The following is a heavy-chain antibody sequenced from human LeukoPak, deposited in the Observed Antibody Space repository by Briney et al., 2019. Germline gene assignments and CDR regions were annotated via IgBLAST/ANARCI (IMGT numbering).Heavy chain of an antibody. V-gene: IGHV3-7*05. Sequence: GGSLRLSCEASGFTFRSYWMTWVRQAPGKGLEWVANIKPDGGEKYYVDSVKGRFTISRDNAKNSLYLQMNSLRPEDTAIYYCAKRPIFGELLYYFDYWGQGTLVTVSS. CDR3: AKRPIFGELLYYFDY. D-gene: IGHD3-10*01. CDR2: IKPDGGEK. J-gene: IGHJ4*02. CDR1: GFTFRSYW.